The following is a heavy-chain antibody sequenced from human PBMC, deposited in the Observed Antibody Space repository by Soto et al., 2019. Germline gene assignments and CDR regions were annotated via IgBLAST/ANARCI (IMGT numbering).Heavy chain of an antibody. V-gene: IGHV1-69*06. D-gene: IGHD3-3*01. CDR2: LIPLFGSA. CDR1: GGTFSNSP. Sequence: SVKVSCKASGGTFSNSPISWVRQAPGQGLEWMGGLIPLFGSANYAQKFQSRVTITADKSTNTAYMELNSLTSEDTAVYYCARGRELRFLDRGGYYYYGMDVWGQGTTVTVS. J-gene: IGHJ6*02. CDR3: ARGRELRFLDRGGYYYYGMDV.